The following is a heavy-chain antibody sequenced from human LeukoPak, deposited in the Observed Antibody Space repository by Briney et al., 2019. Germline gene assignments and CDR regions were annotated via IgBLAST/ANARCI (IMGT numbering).Heavy chain of an antibody. Sequence: GASVKVSCKASGYTFTSYGISWVRQAPGQGLEWMGWISAYNGNTNYAQKFQGRVTITADESTSTAYMELSSLRSEDTAVYYCAGGGVVVPAARSYYYYMDVWGKGTTVTVSS. J-gene: IGHJ6*03. V-gene: IGHV1-18*01. CDR2: ISAYNGNT. D-gene: IGHD2-2*01. CDR1: GYTFTSYG. CDR3: AGGGVVVPAARSYYYYMDV.